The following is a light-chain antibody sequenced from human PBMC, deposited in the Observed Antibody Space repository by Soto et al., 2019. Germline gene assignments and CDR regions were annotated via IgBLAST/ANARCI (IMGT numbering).Light chain of an antibody. Sequence: DIQMTQSPSSLSASVGDRVTITCRASQSISSYLNWYQQNPGKAPKLLIYAASSLQSGVPSRFSGSGSGTDFTLTISSLQPEDFATYYCQQSYSTPPITFGQGTRLDIK. CDR1: QSISSY. CDR2: AAS. J-gene: IGKJ5*01. V-gene: IGKV1-39*01. CDR3: QQSYSTPPIT.